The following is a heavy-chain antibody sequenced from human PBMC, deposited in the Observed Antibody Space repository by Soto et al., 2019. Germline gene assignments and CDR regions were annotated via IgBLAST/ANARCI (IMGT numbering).Heavy chain of an antibody. CDR2: ISSSSSYI. CDR3: ARDLSVGAPTR. Sequence: GGSLRLSCAASGFTFSSYSMNWVRQAPGKGLEWVSSISSSSSYIYYADSVKGRFTISRDNAKNSLYLQMNGLRAEDTAVYYCARDLSVGAPTRWGQGTLVTVSS. V-gene: IGHV3-21*01. D-gene: IGHD1-26*01. CDR1: GFTFSSYS. J-gene: IGHJ4*02.